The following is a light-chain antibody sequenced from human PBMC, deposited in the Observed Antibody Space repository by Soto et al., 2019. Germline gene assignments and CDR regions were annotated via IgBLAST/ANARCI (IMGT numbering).Light chain of an antibody. V-gene: IGKV3-15*01. J-gene: IGKJ1*01. CDR2: GAS. CDR1: QSISSN. CDR3: QQYNNWPPVP. Sequence: EIVRTQSPSTLSVSPWESATLSCRSSQSISSNLAWYQQKPGQAPRLLIYGASTRATGIPARFSGSGSGTEFTLTISSLLSEDFTVYYCQQYNNWPPVPFGQGTKVDIK.